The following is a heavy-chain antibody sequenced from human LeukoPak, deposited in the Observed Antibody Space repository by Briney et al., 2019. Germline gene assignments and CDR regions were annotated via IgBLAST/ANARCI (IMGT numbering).Heavy chain of an antibody. D-gene: IGHD3-10*01. CDR3: ARGPYASGSYYKGEYYYYMDV. Sequence: GGSLRLSCAASGFTFDEYTMSWVRQVPGKGLEWVSGINWNGGSTGYADSVKGRFTISRDNAKNSLYLQMNSLRDEDTAVYYCARGPYASGSYYKGEYYYYMDVWGKGTTVTISS. CDR1: GFTFDEYT. V-gene: IGHV3-20*04. J-gene: IGHJ6*03. CDR2: INWNGGST.